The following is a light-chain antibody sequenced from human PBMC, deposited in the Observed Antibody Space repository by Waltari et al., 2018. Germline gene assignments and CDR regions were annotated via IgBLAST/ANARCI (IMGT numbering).Light chain of an antibody. CDR2: GAS. V-gene: IGKV3-20*01. CDR3: QHYVRLPAT. CDR1: QSVSRA. Sequence: EIVLTQSPGSLSSSPGERVTLSCRASQSVSRALAWYQQKPGQAPRLLIFGASKRATGIPDRLSGSGSETDFSLTISRLEPEDFAVYYCQHYVRLPATFGRGTKVEIK. J-gene: IGKJ1*01.